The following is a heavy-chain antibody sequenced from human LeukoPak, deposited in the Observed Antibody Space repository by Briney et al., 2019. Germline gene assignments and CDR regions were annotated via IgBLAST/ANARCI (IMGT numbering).Heavy chain of an antibody. CDR3: ARQYCSSTSCSKHDAFDI. CDR1: GFTFSSYW. J-gene: IGHJ3*02. Sequence: GRSLRLSCAASGFTFSSYWMSWVRQAPGKGLEWVANIKQDGSEKYYVDSVKGRFTISRDNAKNSLYLEMNSLRAEDTAVYYCARQYCSSTSCSKHDAFDIWGQGTMVTVSS. CDR2: IKQDGSEK. V-gene: IGHV3-7*01. D-gene: IGHD2-2*01.